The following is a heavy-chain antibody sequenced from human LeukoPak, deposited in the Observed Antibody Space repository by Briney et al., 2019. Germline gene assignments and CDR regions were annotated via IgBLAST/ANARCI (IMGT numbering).Heavy chain of an antibody. CDR3: ARSPLKRNYGGVPVFDC. CDR1: GGSISHYN. J-gene: IGHJ4*02. D-gene: IGHD4-23*01. CDR2: IYTNGGT. Sequence: KASETLSLTCTVSGGSISHYNWSWIRQPPGKGLEWFGSIYTNGGTNYNPSLKSRVSISVDTSKNQLSLNLSSVTAADTAVYYCARSPLKRNYGGVPVFDCWGQGTLVTDSS. V-gene: IGHV4-4*09.